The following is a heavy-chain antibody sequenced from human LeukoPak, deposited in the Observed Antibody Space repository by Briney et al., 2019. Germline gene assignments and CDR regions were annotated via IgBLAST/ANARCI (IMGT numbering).Heavy chain of an antibody. V-gene: IGHV3-30*02. CDR1: GFTFSTYG. CDR3: AKHYSRPYNYGSASVDF. Sequence: GGSLRLSCAASGFTFSTYGMHWVRQAPGKGLEWVAFIRHDGSNKYYVDSVKGRFTISRDNSKNTLYLQMNNLRAEDTAVYYCAKHYSRPYNYGSASVDFWGQGTLVTVSS. D-gene: IGHD5-18*01. CDR2: IRHDGSNK. J-gene: IGHJ4*02.